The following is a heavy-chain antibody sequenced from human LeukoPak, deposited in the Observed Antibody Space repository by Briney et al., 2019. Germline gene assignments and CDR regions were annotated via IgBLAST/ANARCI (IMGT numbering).Heavy chain of an antibody. Sequence: GGSLRLSCAASGFTFDDYAMHWVRQAPGKGLEWVSGISWNSGSIGYADSVKGRFTISRDNAKNSLYLQMNSLRPEDTALYFCAKGHYSSGYWYFDLWGRGALVSVSS. V-gene: IGHV3-9*01. CDR1: GFTFDDYA. J-gene: IGHJ2*01. D-gene: IGHD3-10*01. CDR2: ISWNSGSI. CDR3: AKGHYSSGYWYFDL.